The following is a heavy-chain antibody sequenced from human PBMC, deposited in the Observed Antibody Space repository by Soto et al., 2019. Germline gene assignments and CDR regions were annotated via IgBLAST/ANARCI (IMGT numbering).Heavy chain of an antibody. D-gene: IGHD1-20*01. V-gene: IGHV4-4*02. CDR3: ARARITPAYYFDY. J-gene: IGHJ4*02. Sequence: SETLSLTCAVSGGSISSSNWWGWVRQPPGKGLEWIGEIYHSGSTNYNPSIKSQVAISVDKSKNQFSLKLTSVTAADTAVYYCARARITPAYYFDYWGQGTLVTVSS. CDR1: GGSISSSNW. CDR2: IYHSGST.